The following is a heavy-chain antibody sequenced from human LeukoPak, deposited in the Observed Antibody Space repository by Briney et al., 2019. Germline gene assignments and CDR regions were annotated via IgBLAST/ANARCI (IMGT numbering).Heavy chain of an antibody. CDR2: MNPNSGNT. D-gene: IGHD5-12*01. CDR3: AKCTAIVATRHYYYYMDV. CDR1: GYTFTSYD. V-gene: IGHV1-8*03. J-gene: IGHJ6*03. Sequence: ASVKVSCKASGYTFTSYDINWVRQATGQGLEWMGWMNPNSGNTGYAQKFQGRVTITRNTSISTAYMELSSLRSEDTAVYYCAKCTAIVATRHYYYYMDVWGKGTTVTVSS.